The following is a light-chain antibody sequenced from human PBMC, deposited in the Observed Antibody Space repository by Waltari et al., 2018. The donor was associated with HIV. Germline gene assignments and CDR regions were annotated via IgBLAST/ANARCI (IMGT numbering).Light chain of an antibody. CDR1: SSDVGGYNY. J-gene: IGLJ2*01. Sequence: QSALTQPPSASGSPGQSVTIPCTGTSSDVGGYNYVPWYQPHPGKAPKLMIYEVSKRPSGVPDRFSGSKSGNTASLTVSGLQAEDEADYYCSSYAGSNDFGVFGGGTKLTVL. CDR2: EVS. CDR3: SSYAGSNDFGV. V-gene: IGLV2-8*01.